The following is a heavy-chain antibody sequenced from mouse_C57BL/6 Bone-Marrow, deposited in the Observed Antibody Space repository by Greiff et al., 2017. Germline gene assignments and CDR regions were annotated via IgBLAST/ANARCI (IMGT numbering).Heavy chain of an antibody. CDR3: ARHEDLLWEGGYFDV. CDR1: GYTFTEYT. D-gene: IGHD2-1*01. CDR2: FYPGSGSI. V-gene: IGHV1-62-2*01. J-gene: IGHJ1*03. Sequence: QVHVKQSGAELVKPGASVKLSCKASGYTFTEYTIHWVKQRSGQGLEWIGWFYPGSGSIKYNEKFKDKATLTADKSSSTVYMELSRLTSEDSAVYFCARHEDLLWEGGYFDVWGTGTTVTVSS.